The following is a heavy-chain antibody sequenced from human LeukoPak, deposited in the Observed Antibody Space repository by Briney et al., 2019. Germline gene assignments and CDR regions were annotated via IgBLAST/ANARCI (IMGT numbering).Heavy chain of an antibody. CDR3: ARGDLDGASSWYGSF. V-gene: IGHV1-69*01. D-gene: IGHD6-13*01. CDR2: IIPIFGTP. J-gene: IGHJ4*02. CDR1: GGTFSSYA. Sequence: SVRVSCKASGGTFSSYAINWVRQAPGQGLEWVGGIIPIFGTPTYAQKFQGRVTITADESTSTAYMELSSLRSEDTAVYYCARGDLDGASSWYGSFWGQGTLVAVSS.